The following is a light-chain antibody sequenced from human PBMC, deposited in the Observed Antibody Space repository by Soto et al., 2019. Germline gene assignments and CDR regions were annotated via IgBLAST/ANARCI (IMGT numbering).Light chain of an antibody. J-gene: IGKJ4*01. Sequence: DIQMTQSPSTLSGSVGDRVTITCRASQTISNYLAWYQQKPGKAPNLLIYAASTLQSGVPSRFSGSGSGTDFTLTISSLQPEDFGTYYCQQVNTYPLTFGGGTKV. CDR3: QQVNTYPLT. CDR1: QTISNY. CDR2: AAS. V-gene: IGKV1-9*01.